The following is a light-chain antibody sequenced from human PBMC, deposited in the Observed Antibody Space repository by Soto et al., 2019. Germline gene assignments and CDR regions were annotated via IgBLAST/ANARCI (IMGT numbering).Light chain of an antibody. CDR1: QDISNY. CDR3: QQYDNPPLT. CDR2: DAS. Sequence: DIQMTQSPSSLSASVGDRVTITCQASQDISNYLNWYQQKPGKAPKLLIYDASNLERGVPSRFSGSGSGTDFTFTISSLQAVDIATYYCQQYDNPPLTFGGGTKVEIK. J-gene: IGKJ4*01. V-gene: IGKV1-33*01.